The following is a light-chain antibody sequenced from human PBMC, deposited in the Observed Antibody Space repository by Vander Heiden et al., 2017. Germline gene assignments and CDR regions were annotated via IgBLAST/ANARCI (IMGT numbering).Light chain of an antibody. CDR2: AAS. V-gene: IGKV1-39*01. J-gene: IGKJ2*01. Sequence: DIQMTQSPSSLSASVGDRVTITCRASQSISSYLNWYQQKPGKAPKLLIYAASSLQRGVKSRFSGSGDGTDFTLTISSRQPEDFATYYCQQRNSNHPSNTFGQGTKLEIK. CDR1: QSISSY. CDR3: QQRNSNHPSNT.